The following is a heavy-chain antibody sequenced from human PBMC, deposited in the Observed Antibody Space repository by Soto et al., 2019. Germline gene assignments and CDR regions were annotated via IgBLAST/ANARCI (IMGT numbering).Heavy chain of an antibody. CDR1: GSSLGPYG. CDR2: FSGGSGAI. J-gene: IGHJ4*02. D-gene: IGHD1-1*01. Sequence: GGSLRLSCAVSGSSLGPYGVTWVRQTPEKGLEWVTGFSGGSGAIFYADSVRGRFTISRDSSTAYLQMNNLRPEDTAVYFCARWNGFGDSWGQGSLVTVSS. CDR3: ARWNGFGDS. V-gene: IGHV3-23*01.